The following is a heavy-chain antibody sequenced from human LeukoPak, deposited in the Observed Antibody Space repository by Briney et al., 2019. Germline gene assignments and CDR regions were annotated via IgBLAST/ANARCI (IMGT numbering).Heavy chain of an antibody. V-gene: IGHV1-2*02. D-gene: IGHD6-13*01. CDR3: ARGSMYSSSWYSDY. Sequence: GASVKVSCKAFGYTFTGYYMHWVRQAPGQGLEWMGWINPNSGGTNYAQKFQGRVTMTRDTSISTAYMELSRLRSDDTAVYYCARGSMYSSSWYSDYWGQGTLVTVSS. J-gene: IGHJ4*02. CDR1: GYTFTGYY. CDR2: INPNSGGT.